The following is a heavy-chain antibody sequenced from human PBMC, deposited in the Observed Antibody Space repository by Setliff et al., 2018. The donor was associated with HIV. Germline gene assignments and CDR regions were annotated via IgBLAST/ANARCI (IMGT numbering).Heavy chain of an antibody. CDR3: ARVPTSSWYVATQRTKEYFHH. Sequence: SETLSLTCAVYGGSFSGYYWNWIRQPPGKGLEWIGEINHSGSTNYNPSLKSRVTLSEDTSRNQFSLRLSSVTAADTAIYYCARVPTSSWYVATQRTKEYFHHWGQGTLVTVSS. CDR2: INHSGST. CDR1: GGSFSGYY. D-gene: IGHD6-13*01. V-gene: IGHV4-34*01. J-gene: IGHJ1*01.